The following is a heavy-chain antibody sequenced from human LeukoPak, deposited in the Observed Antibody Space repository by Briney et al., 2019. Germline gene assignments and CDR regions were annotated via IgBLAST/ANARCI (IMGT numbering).Heavy chain of an antibody. CDR3: ARGARGSYSY. Sequence: KTSETLPLTCTVSGGSISSYYWSWIRQPPRKGLDWIGYIYYSGSTNYNPYLTSRITISVDTSKNQFSLQLSSVTAADTAVYYWARGARGSYSYWGQGTLVTVSS. CDR2: IYYSGST. J-gene: IGHJ4*02. CDR1: GGSISSYY. D-gene: IGHD1-26*01. V-gene: IGHV4-59*08.